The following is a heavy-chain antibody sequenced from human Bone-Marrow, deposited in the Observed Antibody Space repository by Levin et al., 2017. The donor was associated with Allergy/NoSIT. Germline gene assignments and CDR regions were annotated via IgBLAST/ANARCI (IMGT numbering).Heavy chain of an antibody. D-gene: IGHD3-16*01. Sequence: GESLKISCGDSGITFSTYTMNWVRQAPGKGLEWVSTITGSGESTYYADSVKGRFTISRDNSKNRMYLQMNSLRAEDTAIYYCAKDTWGRGFDMWGQGTLVTVSS. J-gene: IGHJ3*02. CDR2: ITGSGEST. CDR1: GITFSTYT. V-gene: IGHV3-23*01. CDR3: AKDTWGRGFDM.